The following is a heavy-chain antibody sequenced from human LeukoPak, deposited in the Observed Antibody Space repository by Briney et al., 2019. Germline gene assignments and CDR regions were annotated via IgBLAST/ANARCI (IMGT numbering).Heavy chain of an antibody. J-gene: IGHJ5*02. Sequence: PSETLSLTCTVSGYSISSGYYWGWIRQPPGKGLEWIGSIYHSGSTYYNPSLKSRVTISVDTSKNQFSLKLSSVTAADTAVYYCASAFYSSSWYWFDPWGQGTLVTVSS. D-gene: IGHD6-13*01. CDR1: GYSISSGYY. CDR2: IYHSGST. V-gene: IGHV4-38-2*02. CDR3: ASAFYSSSWYWFDP.